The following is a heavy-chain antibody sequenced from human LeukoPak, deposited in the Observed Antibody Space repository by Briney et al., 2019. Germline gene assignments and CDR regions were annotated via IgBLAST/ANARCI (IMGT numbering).Heavy chain of an antibody. CDR2: MNPNSGNT. CDR1: GYTFTSYD. J-gene: IGHJ4*02. D-gene: IGHD6-6*01. CDR3: ARGRSSSAPDDDY. V-gene: IGHV1-8*01. Sequence: GASVKVSCKASGYTFTSYDINWVRQATGQGLEWMGWMNPNSGNTGYAQKFQCRVTMTRNTSISTAYMELSSLRSEDTAVYYCARGRSSSAPDDDYWGQGTLVTVSS.